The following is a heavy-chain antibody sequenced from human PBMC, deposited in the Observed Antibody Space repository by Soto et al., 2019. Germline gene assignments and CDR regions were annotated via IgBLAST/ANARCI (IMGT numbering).Heavy chain of an antibody. J-gene: IGHJ6*03. D-gene: IGHD5-12*01. Sequence: KTSETLSLTCAVYGGSFSGYYWSWIRQPPGKGLEWIGEINHSGSTYYSPSLKSRVTISGDTSKKQISLRLSSVTAADTAVYYCARISVASRYMDVWGKGSTVTVSS. CDR1: GGSFSGYY. V-gene: IGHV4-34*01. CDR3: ARISVASRYMDV. CDR2: INHSGST.